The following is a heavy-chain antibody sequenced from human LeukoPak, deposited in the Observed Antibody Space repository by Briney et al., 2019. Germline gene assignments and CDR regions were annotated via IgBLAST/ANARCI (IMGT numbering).Heavy chain of an antibody. CDR3: ARSPLLWFGAMDV. V-gene: IGHV3-7*01. CDR2: IKQDGSEK. Sequence: PGGSLRLSCAASGFTFSSYSMRWVRQAPGKGLEWVAYIKQDGSEKYYVDSVKGRFTISRDNAKNSLYLQMNSLRAEDTAVYYCARSPLLWFGAMDVWGKGTTVTISS. CDR1: GFTFSSYS. J-gene: IGHJ6*03. D-gene: IGHD3-10*01.